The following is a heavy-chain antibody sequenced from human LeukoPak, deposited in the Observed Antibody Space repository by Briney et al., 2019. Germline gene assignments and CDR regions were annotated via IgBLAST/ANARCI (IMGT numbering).Heavy chain of an antibody. CDR3: AREGWGGSSSWYTDYYYYYYMDV. D-gene: IGHD6-13*01. CDR1: GGSISSYY. J-gene: IGHJ6*03. CDR2: IYTSGST. Sequence: SETLSLTCTVSGGSISSYYWSWIRQPAGKGLEWMGRIYTSGSTNYNPSLKSRVTMSVATSKNQFSLKLSSVTAADTAVYYCAREGWGGSSSWYTDYYYYYYMDVWGKGTTVTVSS. V-gene: IGHV4-4*07.